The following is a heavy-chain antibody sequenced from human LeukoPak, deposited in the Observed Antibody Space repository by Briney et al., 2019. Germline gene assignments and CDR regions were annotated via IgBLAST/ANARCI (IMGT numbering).Heavy chain of an antibody. CDR1: GFTFLSYG. CDR2: IKSKTDGGTT. Sequence: GGSLRLSCAASGFTFLSYGMNWVRQAPGKGLEWVGRIKSKTDGGTTDYAAPVKGRFTISRDDSKTTLYLQMNSLKTEDTAMYYCTTIAAAGHFDYWGQGTLVTVSS. V-gene: IGHV3-15*01. J-gene: IGHJ4*02. CDR3: TTIAAAGHFDY. D-gene: IGHD6-13*01.